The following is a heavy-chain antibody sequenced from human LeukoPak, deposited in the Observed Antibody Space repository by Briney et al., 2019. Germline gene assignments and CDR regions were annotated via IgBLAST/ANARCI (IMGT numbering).Heavy chain of an antibody. V-gene: IGHV4-4*07. J-gene: IGHJ6*03. CDR1: GGSISSYY. D-gene: IGHD4-17*01. CDR3: ARQSTVTKGVGYYYYYMDV. Sequence: PSETLSLTCTVSGGSISSYYWSWIRQPAGKGLEWIGRIYTSGSTNYNPSLKSRVTMSVDTSKNQFSLKLSSVTAADTAVYYCARQSTVTKGVGYYYYYMDVWGKGTTDTVSS. CDR2: IYTSGST.